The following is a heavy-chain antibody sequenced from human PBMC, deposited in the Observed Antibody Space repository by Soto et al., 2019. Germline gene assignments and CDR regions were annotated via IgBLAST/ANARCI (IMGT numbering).Heavy chain of an antibody. D-gene: IGHD2-8*01. CDR2: ISAYNGNT. CDR1: GYTFTSYG. J-gene: IGHJ6*02. Sequence: QVQLVQSGAEVKKPGASVKVSCKASGYTFTSYGISWVRQAPGQGLEWMGWISAYNGNTNYAQKLQGRVTMTTDTSTSTAYMELRSLRSEDTAVYYCASLCTNGVCSPGYYYGMDVWGQGTTVTVSS. V-gene: IGHV1-18*01. CDR3: ASLCTNGVCSPGYYYGMDV.